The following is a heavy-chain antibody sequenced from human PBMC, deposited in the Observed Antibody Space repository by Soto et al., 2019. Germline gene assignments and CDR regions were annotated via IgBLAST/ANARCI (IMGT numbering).Heavy chain of an antibody. J-gene: IGHJ6*02. CDR1: GYTFTSYD. D-gene: IGHD4-17*01. CDR2: MNPNSGNT. V-gene: IGHV1-8*01. CDR3: ARMTTAGYYYYYYGMDV. Sequence: ASVKVSCKASGYTFTSYDINWVRQATGQGLEWMGWMNPNSGNTGYAQKFQGRVTVTRNTSISTAYMELSSLRSEDTAVYYCARMTTAGYYYYYYGMDVWGQGTTVTVSS.